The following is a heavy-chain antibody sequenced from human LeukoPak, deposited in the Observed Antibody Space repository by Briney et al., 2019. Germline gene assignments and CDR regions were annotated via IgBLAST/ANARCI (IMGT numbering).Heavy chain of an antibody. CDR3: ARHGGYNWNFDY. D-gene: IGHD1-1*01. V-gene: IGHV4-39*01. Sequence: SETLSLTCTVSGGSISSSSYFWGWIRQPPGKGLEWIGSFYYSGSTYYNPSLKSRVTISVDRSKNQFSLKLSSVTAADTAVYYCARHGGYNWNFDYWGQGTLVTVSS. CDR2: FYYSGST. CDR1: GGSISSSSYF. J-gene: IGHJ4*02.